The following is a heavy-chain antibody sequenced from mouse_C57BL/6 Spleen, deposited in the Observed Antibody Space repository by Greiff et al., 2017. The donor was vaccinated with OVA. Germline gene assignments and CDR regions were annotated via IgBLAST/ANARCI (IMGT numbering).Heavy chain of an antibody. D-gene: IGHD2-1*01. J-gene: IGHJ2*01. Sequence: EVKVEESGGGLVKPGGSLKLSCAASGFTFSDYGMHWVRQAPEKGLEWVAYISSGSSTIYYADTVKGRFTISRDNAKNTLFLQMTRLRSEDTAMYYCARERIIYYGNYVLYYFDYWGQGTTLTVSS. CDR3: ARERIIYYGNYVLYYFDY. V-gene: IGHV5-17*01. CDR2: ISSGSSTI. CDR1: GFTFSDYG.